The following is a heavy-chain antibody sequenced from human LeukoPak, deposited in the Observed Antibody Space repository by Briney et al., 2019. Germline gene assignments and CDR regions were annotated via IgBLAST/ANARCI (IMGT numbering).Heavy chain of an antibody. CDR3: AGGSGAAWELLYC. CDR2: IYHGGTT. D-gene: IGHD1-26*01. J-gene: IGHJ4*02. Sequence: SVTLSLTCAVSVDSVSLSNWRSWVRQRPGKGLEWSGEIYHGGTTNYNPSLKSRVTMSLDDSKNQFFLKLTSVTAADTAVYYCAGGSGAAWELLYCWGQGSLVADSS. V-gene: IGHV4-4*02. CDR1: VDSVSLSNW.